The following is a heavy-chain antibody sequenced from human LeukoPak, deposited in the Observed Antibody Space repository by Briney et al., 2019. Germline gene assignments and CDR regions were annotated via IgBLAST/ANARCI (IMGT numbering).Heavy chain of an antibody. D-gene: IGHD3-22*01. V-gene: IGHV4-34*01. CDR2: INHSGST. Sequence: KPSETLSLTCAVYGGSFRCYYWSWIRQPPGKGLEWLGEINHSGSTNYNPSLKSRVTISVDTSKNQFSLKLSSVTAADTAVYYCGAQPYDSSGYAYHGYYGMDVWGQGTTVTVSS. J-gene: IGHJ6*02. CDR3: GAQPYDSSGYAYHGYYGMDV. CDR1: GGSFRCYY.